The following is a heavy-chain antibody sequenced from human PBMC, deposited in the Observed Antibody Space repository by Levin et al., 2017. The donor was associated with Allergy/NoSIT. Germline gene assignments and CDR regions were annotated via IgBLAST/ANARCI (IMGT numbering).Heavy chain of an antibody. CDR3: ASWAMYHYDRSAFDYFYYAMDV. J-gene: IGHJ6*02. CDR2: ISAGGNYI. D-gene: IGHD3-22*01. V-gene: IGHV3-21*01. CDR1: GILFSSYD. Sequence: GGSLRLSCAASGILFSSYDMNWVRQAPGKGLEWVSSISAGGNYIYYADSVKGRFTISSAHSKNSLFLQMNSLRAEDTAVYYCASWAMYHYDRSAFDYFYYAMDVWGQGTTVTVSS.